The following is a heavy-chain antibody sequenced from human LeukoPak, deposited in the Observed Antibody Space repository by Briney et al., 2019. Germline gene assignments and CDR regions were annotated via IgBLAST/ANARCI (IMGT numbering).Heavy chain of an antibody. J-gene: IGHJ6*03. CDR1: GFTFSRYT. CDR2: ISSSSSYI. V-gene: IGHV3-21*04. CDR3: AKGTRLRFLEWLSDYYYYMDV. Sequence: GGSLRLSCAASGFTFSRYTMNWVRQAPGKGLEWVSSISSSSSYIYYADSVKGRFTISRDNAQNSLYLQMNSLRAEDTAVYYCAKGTRLRFLEWLSDYYYYMDVWGKGTTVTVSS. D-gene: IGHD3-3*01.